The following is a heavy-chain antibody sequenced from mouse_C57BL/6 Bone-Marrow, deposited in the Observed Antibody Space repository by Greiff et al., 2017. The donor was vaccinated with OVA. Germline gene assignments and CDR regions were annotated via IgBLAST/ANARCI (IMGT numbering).Heavy chain of an antibody. Sequence: QVQLQQSGAELVRPGASVTLSCKASGYTFTDYEMHWVKQTPVHGLEWIGAIDPETGGTAYNQKFKGKAILTADKSSSTAYMELRSLTSEDSAVYYCTRDGYYYGSSPDYWGQGTTLTVSS. V-gene: IGHV1-15*01. D-gene: IGHD1-1*01. J-gene: IGHJ2*01. CDR3: TRDGYYYGSSPDY. CDR1: GYTFTDYE. CDR2: IDPETGGT.